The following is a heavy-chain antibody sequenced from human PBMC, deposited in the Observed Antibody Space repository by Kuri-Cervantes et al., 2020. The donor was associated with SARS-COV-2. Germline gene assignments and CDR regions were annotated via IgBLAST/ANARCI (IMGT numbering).Heavy chain of an antibody. CDR3: ATGTGYYPNDAFDI. Sequence: SETLSLTCNVSGASISDYYCSWIRQPPGRGLEWIGYIDHIGTTNFNPSLKSRVTMSVDTSKHHLSLSLSFVTAADTAVYYCATGTGYYPNDAFDIWGQGI. CDR2: IDHIGTT. D-gene: IGHD3-9*01. J-gene: IGHJ3*02. CDR1: GASISDYY. V-gene: IGHV4-59*01.